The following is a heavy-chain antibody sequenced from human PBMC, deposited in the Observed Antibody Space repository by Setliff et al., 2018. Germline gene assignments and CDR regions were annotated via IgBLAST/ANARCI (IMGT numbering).Heavy chain of an antibody. D-gene: IGHD2-21*02. Sequence: PSETLSLTCTVSGGSISNYYWSWIRQPAGKGLEWIGRIYTSGSTNYNPSLKSRVTMSVDTSKNQVSLKLNSVTATDTAVYYCAGDIGHGGDSAYSGQGNRVTVSS. J-gene: IGHJ4*02. CDR2: IYTSGST. CDR1: GGSISNYY. V-gene: IGHV4-4*07. CDR3: AGDIGHGGDSAY.